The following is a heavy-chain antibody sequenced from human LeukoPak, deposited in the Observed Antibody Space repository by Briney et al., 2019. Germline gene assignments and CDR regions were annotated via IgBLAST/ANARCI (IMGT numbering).Heavy chain of an antibody. CDR1: GFTFSNYA. D-gene: IGHD3-10*01. V-gene: IGHV3-23*01. Sequence: SGGSLRLSCAAAGFTFSNYAMSWVRQARGKGPEWVSTIGGTGGTTYYPDSVKGRFTVSRDNSKNTLFLQMNSLRAEDTAVYYCAKAQPLHRSGPFDYWGQGSLVTVAS. CDR3: AKAQPLHRSGPFDY. J-gene: IGHJ4*02. CDR2: IGGTGGTT.